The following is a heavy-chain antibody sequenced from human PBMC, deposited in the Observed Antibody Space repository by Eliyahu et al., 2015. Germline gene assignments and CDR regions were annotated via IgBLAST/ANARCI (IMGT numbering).Heavy chain of an antibody. Sequence: FGDYAVTWVRQAPGKGLEWVGFIRSNTYGGTSEQAASVQDRFTMSRDDSKNIAYLQLNSLKSEDTAIYYCCRTELRGHHLYWGQGTLVTVSS. V-gene: IGHV3-49*04. CDR2: IRSNTYGGTS. CDR3: CRTELRGHHLY. J-gene: IGHJ4*02. D-gene: IGHD3-10*01. CDR1: FGDYA.